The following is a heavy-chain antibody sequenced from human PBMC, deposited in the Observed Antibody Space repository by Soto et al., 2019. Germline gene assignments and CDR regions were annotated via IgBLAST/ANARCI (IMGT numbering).Heavy chain of an antibody. Sequence: GGSQRHSCSASGFTFSSSAMHLVRQAPGKGLEYVSAISSNGGNTYYADSVKGRFTISRDNSKNTLYLQMSSLRAEDTAVYYCVKGRPVVVAAYFDYWGQGTLVTVS. CDR2: ISSNGGNT. CDR1: GFTFSSSA. D-gene: IGHD2-15*01. CDR3: VKGRPVVVAAYFDY. V-gene: IGHV3-64D*06. J-gene: IGHJ4*02.